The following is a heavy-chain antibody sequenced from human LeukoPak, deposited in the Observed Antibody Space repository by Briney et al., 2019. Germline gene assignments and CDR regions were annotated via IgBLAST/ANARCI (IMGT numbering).Heavy chain of an antibody. CDR3: ARDKYSGSYYYFDY. CDR1: GYTFTSYG. Sequence: AASVKVSCKASGYTFTSYGISWVRQAPGQGLEWMGWISAYNGNTNYAQKLQGRVTMTTDTSTSTAYMELRSLRSDDTAVYYCARDKYSGSYYYFDYWGQGTLVTVSS. CDR2: ISAYNGNT. J-gene: IGHJ4*02. D-gene: IGHD1-26*01. V-gene: IGHV1-18*01.